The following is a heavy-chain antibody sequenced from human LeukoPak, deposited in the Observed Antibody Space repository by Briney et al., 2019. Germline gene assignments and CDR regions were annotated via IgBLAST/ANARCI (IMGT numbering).Heavy chain of an antibody. CDR1: GGSISSSSYY. V-gene: IGHV4-39*07. Sequence: SETLSLTCTVSGGSISSSSYYWGWIRQPPGKGLEWIGEINHSGSTNYNPSLKSRVTISVDTSKNQFSLKLSSVTAADTAVYYCATWFGKGAFDIWGQGTMVTVSS. D-gene: IGHD3-10*01. J-gene: IGHJ3*02. CDR3: ATWFGKGAFDI. CDR2: INHSGST.